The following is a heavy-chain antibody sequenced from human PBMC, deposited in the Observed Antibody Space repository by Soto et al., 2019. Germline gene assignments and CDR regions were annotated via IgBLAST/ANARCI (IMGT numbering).Heavy chain of an antibody. CDR3: AHILENTMLRGALDY. D-gene: IGHD3-10*01. J-gene: IGHJ4*02. V-gene: IGHV2-70*11. CDR2: IDWDDDK. Sequence: TLSLTCTVSGGSISSYYWSWIRQPPGKALEWLARIDWDDDKHYSTSLKTRLTVSRDTSKNQVVLTMTNMDPVDTATYYCAHILENTMLRGALDYWGQGTLVTVSS. CDR1: GGSISSYY.